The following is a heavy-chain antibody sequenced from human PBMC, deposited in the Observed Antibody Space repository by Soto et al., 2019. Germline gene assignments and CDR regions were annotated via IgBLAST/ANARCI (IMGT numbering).Heavy chain of an antibody. CDR1: GGSISSYY. CDR3: ARVRAIAVAGPDAFDI. Sequence: QVQLQESGPGLVKPSETLSLTCTVSGGSISSYYWSWIRQPPGKGLEWIGYIYYSGSTNYNPSLKSRVTISVDTSKNQFSLKLSSVTAADMAVYYCARVRAIAVAGPDAFDIWGQGTMVTVSS. CDR2: IYYSGST. J-gene: IGHJ3*02. V-gene: IGHV4-59*01. D-gene: IGHD6-19*01.